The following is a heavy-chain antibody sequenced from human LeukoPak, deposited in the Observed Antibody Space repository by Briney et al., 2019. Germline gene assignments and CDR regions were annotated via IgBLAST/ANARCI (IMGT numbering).Heavy chain of an antibody. J-gene: IGHJ3*02. CDR2: ISYDGSNK. D-gene: IGHD3-9*01. CDR1: GFTFSSYG. V-gene: IGHV3-30*03. Sequence: GGSLRLSCAASGFTFSSYGMHWVRQAPGKGLEWVAVISYDGSNKYYADSVKGRFTISRDNSKNTLYLQMNSLRAEDTAVYYCVAGLRYFDWLLGGNDAFDIWGQGTMVIVSS. CDR3: VAGLRYFDWLLGGNDAFDI.